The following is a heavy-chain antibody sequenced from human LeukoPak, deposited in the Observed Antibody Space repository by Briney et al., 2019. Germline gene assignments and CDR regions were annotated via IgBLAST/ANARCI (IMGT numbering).Heavy chain of an antibody. D-gene: IGHD3-3*01. V-gene: IGHV4-39*01. J-gene: IGHJ5*02. Sequence: PSETLSLTCTVSGGSISSSSYYWGWIRQPPGKGLEWIGSIYYSGSTYYNPSLKSRVTISVDTSKNQFSLKLSSVTAADTAVYYCARLSSRGHYYDFWSGYLNWFDPWGQGTLVTVCS. CDR1: GGSISSSSYY. CDR3: ARLSSRGHYYDFWSGYLNWFDP. CDR2: IYYSGST.